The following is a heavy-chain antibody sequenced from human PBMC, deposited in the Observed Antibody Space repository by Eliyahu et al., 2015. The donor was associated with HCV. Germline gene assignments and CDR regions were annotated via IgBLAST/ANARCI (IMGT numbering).Heavy chain of an antibody. Sequence: QLQLQESGPGLVTPSETLSLTCSVSGDSIXXSSYYWGWIRQPPGXGLEWIGSVHYSGSTYYNPSLKSRVTMSVDASKNHFSLKLTSVTAADTAVYYCARHHSAHWVYDSFDCWGQGTPVTISS. CDR1: GDSIXXSSYY. CDR3: ARHHSAHWVYDSFDC. J-gene: IGHJ4*02. D-gene: IGHD2-8*01. CDR2: VHYSGST. V-gene: IGHV4-39*01.